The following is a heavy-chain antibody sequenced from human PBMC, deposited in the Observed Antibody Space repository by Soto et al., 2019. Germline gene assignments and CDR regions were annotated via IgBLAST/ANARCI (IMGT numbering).Heavy chain of an antibody. CDR2: INHSGST. Sequence: AETLSLTCAVCGAAFGGYYWSWIRQPPGKGLEWIGEINHSGSTNYNPSLKSRVTISVDTSKNQFSLKLSSVTAADTAVYYCARGWLLWFGELWDYYGMDVWGQGTTVT. V-gene: IGHV4-34*01. J-gene: IGHJ6*02. D-gene: IGHD3-10*01. CDR1: GAAFGGYY. CDR3: ARGWLLWFGELWDYYGMDV.